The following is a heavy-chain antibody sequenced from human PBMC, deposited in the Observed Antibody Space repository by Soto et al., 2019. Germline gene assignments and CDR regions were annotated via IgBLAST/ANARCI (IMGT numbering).Heavy chain of an antibody. V-gene: IGHV4-30-2*01. CDR1: GGSISSGAYS. CDR3: ARDLPYCSGGSCYSYWFDP. J-gene: IGHJ5*02. CDR2: IYHSGST. Sequence: SETLSLTCAVSGGSISSGAYSWSWIRQPPGKGLEWVGYIYHSGSTYYNPSLKSRVTISVDRSKNRFSLKLSSVTAADTAVYYCARDLPYCSGGSCYSYWFDPWGQGTLVTVSS. D-gene: IGHD2-15*01.